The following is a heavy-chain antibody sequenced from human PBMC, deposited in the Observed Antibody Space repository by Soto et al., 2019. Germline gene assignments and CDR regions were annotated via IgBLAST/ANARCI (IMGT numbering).Heavy chain of an antibody. D-gene: IGHD4-17*01. CDR2: IKQDGNDK. CDR3: ARDRSVGFNGDWYDVLDI. J-gene: IGHJ3*02. V-gene: IGHV3-7*01. CDR1: GFTFSSHW. Sequence: DVQLVESGGGLVQPGGSLRLSCAASGFTFSSHWMTWVRQAPGKGLEWVANIKQDGNDKYYVDSVKGRFTISRDNAKNSLYLQMSSLGAEDTAVYYCARDRSVGFNGDWYDVLDIWGQGTMVTVSS.